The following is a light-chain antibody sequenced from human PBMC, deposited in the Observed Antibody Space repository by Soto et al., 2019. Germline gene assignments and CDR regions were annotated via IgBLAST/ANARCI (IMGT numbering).Light chain of an antibody. Sequence: EIVLTQSPGTLSLSPGERATLSCRASQSVSSSYLAWYQQKPGQAPRLLIYGASSRATGIPDRFSGSGSGTDFTLTISRLEPEDFAVYYCQHRSNWPPEITFGQGTRREIK. CDR2: GAS. V-gene: IGKV3D-20*02. CDR3: QHRSNWPPEIT. J-gene: IGKJ5*01. CDR1: QSVSSSY.